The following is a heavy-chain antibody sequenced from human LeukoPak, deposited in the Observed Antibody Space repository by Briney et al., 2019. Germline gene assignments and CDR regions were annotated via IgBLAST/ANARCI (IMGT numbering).Heavy chain of an antibody. V-gene: IGHV1-69*04. CDR3: ARGRGGSNNWNRRRWFDP. D-gene: IGHD1-20*01. CDR2: IIPILGIA. Sequence: SVKVSCKASGGTFSSYAISWVRQAPGQGLEWMGRIIPILGIANYAQKFQGRVTITRNTSISTAYMELSSLRSEDTAVYYCARGRGGSNNWNRRRWFDPWGQGTLVTVSS. J-gene: IGHJ5*02. CDR1: GGTFSSYA.